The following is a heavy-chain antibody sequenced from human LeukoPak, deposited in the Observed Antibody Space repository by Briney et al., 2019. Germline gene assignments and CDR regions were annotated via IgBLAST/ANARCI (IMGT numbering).Heavy chain of an antibody. V-gene: IGHV1-8*01. CDR3: ARDGSSSGFDY. D-gene: IGHD6-6*01. CDR1: GYTFTSYD. Sequence: GASVKVSRKASGYTFTSYDINWVRQATGQGLEWMGWMNPNSGNTGYAQKFQGRVTMTRTTSISTAYMGLSSLRSEDTAVYYCARDGSSSGFDYWGQGTLVTVSS. CDR2: MNPNSGNT. J-gene: IGHJ4*02.